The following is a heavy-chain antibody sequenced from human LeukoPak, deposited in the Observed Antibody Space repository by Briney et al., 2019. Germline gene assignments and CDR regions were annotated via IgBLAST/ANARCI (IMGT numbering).Heavy chain of an antibody. CDR2: IRSKANSYAT. V-gene: IGHV3-73*01. CDR1: GFTFSGSA. J-gene: IGHJ4*02. Sequence: PGGSLRLSCAASGFTFSGSAMHWVRQASGKGLEWVGRIRSKANSYATAYAASVKGRFTISRDDSKNTAYLQMNSLKTEDTAVYYCTAGPPWVGESNFDYWGQGTLVTVSS. CDR3: TAGPPWVGESNFDY. D-gene: IGHD3-10*01.